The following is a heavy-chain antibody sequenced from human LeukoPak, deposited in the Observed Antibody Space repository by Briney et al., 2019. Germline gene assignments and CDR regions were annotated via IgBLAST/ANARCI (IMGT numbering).Heavy chain of an antibody. V-gene: IGHV1-8*02. CDR3: ARTPLGDSSGYSSDSGFRWYFDL. J-gene: IGHJ2*01. D-gene: IGHD3-22*01. CDR1: GYTFTSYG. Sequence: ASVKVSCKASGYTFTSYGISWVRQAPGQGLEWMGWMNPNSGNTGYAQKFQGRVTMTRNTSISTAYMELSSLRSEDTAVYYCARTPLGDSSGYSSDSGFRWYFDLWGRGTLVTVSS. CDR2: MNPNSGNT.